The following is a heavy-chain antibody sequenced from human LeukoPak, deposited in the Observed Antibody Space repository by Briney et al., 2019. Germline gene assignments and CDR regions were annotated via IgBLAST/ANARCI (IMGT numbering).Heavy chain of an antibody. CDR2: ISSSSSYI. Sequence: PGGSLRLSCAASGFTFSSYAMSWVRQAPGKGLEWVSSISSSSSYIYYADSVKGRFTISRDNAKNSLYLQMNSLRAEDTAVYYCARGSGSGWSLGWFDPWGQGTLVTVSS. J-gene: IGHJ5*02. CDR1: GFTFSSYA. V-gene: IGHV3-21*01. CDR3: ARGSGSGWSLGWFDP. D-gene: IGHD6-19*01.